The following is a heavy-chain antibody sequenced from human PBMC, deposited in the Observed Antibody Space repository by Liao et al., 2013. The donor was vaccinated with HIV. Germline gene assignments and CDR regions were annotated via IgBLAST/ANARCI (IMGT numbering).Heavy chain of an antibody. D-gene: IGHD6-13*01. CDR3: ARGVAAAGAFDI. Sequence: QVQLQESGPGLVKPSQTLSLTCTVSGGSISSGSYYWSWIRQPAGKGLEWIGRIYTSGSTNYNPSLKSRVTMSVDTSKNQFSLKLSSVTAADTAVYYCARGVAAAGAFDIWGQGDNGHRSLQ. V-gene: IGHV4-61*02. CDR1: GGSISSGSYY. CDR2: IYTSGST. J-gene: IGHJ3*02.